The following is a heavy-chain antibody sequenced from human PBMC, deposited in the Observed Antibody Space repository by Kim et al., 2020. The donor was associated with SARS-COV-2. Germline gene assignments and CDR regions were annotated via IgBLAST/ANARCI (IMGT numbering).Heavy chain of an antibody. CDR3: ARDLIWKLPRVSGMDV. Sequence: GGSLRLSCAASGFTFSSYSMNWVRQAPGKGLEWVSSISSSSSYIYYADSVKGRFTISRDNAKNSLYLQMNSLRAEDTAVYYCARDLIWKLPRVSGMDVWGQGTTVTVSS. J-gene: IGHJ6*02. CDR1: GFTFSSYS. V-gene: IGHV3-21*01. D-gene: IGHD1-1*01. CDR2: ISSSSSYI.